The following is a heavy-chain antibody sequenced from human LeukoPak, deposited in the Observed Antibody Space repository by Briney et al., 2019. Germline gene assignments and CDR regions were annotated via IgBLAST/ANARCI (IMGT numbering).Heavy chain of an antibody. Sequence: SETLSLTCTVSGGSISSYYWSWIRQPPGKGLEWIGYIYYSGSTNYNPSLKSRVTISVDTSKNQFSLKLSSVTAADTAVYYCAIRGNDFWSGYLYYFDYWGQGTLVTVSS. V-gene: IGHV4-59*12. CDR3: AIRGNDFWSGYLYYFDY. D-gene: IGHD3-3*01. CDR1: GGSISSYY. CDR2: IYYSGST. J-gene: IGHJ4*02.